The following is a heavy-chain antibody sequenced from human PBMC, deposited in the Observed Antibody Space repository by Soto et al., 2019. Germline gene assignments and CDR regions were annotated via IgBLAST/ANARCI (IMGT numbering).Heavy chain of an antibody. CDR2: IYSDGST. V-gene: IGHV3-66*01. J-gene: IGHJ4*02. D-gene: IGHD4-17*01. CDR3: ASRRNPYGAYDY. Sequence: EVQLVVSGGGLVQPGGSLRLSCAASGFTVSSNIMSWVRQAPGKGLEWVSIIYSDGSTYYADSVKGRFTISRDNSKNTLYLQMNSLRADDTAVYYCASRRNPYGAYDYWGQGTLVTVSS. CDR1: GFTVSSNI.